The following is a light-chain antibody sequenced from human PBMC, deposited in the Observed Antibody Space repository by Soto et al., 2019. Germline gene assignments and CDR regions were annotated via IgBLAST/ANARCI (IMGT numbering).Light chain of an antibody. J-gene: IGKJ1*01. V-gene: IGKV3-15*01. CDR2: DAF. Sequence: EIVMTQSPATLSVSPGERATLSCRASQSVSSNLAWYQQKPGQAPRLLMYDAFNRATGTPARFSGSVSGTEFTLTISSLQSENFAVYYCQQYNGWPATFGQGTKVDIK. CDR1: QSVSSN. CDR3: QQYNGWPAT.